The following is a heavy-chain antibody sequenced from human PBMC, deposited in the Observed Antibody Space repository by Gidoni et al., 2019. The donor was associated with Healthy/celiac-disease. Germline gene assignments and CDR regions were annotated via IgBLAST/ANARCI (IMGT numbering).Heavy chain of an antibody. CDR1: GYTFTSYA. J-gene: IGHJ6*02. D-gene: IGHD3-9*01. CDR3: AREYDVLRYFDSNDRDYDGMYV. V-gene: IGHV7-4-1*02. Sequence: QVQLVQSGSELKKPGASVKVSCKASGYTFTSYAMNWVRQAPGQGLEWIGWINTNMGNPTYAQGFTGRCVFSVDTSVSTAYLQISSLKAEDTAVYYCAREYDVLRYFDSNDRDYDGMYVWGQGTTVTVSS. CDR2: INTNMGNP.